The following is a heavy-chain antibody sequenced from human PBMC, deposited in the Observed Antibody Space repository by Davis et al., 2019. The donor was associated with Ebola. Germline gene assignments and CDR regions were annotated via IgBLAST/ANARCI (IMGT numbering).Heavy chain of an antibody. J-gene: IGHJ4*02. CDR3: ARAGWYSSSSYDY. CDR1: GGSISSSTYY. CDR2: IYYSGST. Sequence: SETLSLTCTVFGGSISSSTYYWGWIRQPPGKGLEWIGSIYYSGSTYYNPSLKSRVTISVDTSKNQFSLKLSSVTAADTAVYYCARAGWYSSSSYDYWGQGTLVTVSS. D-gene: IGHD6-6*01. V-gene: IGHV4-39*07.